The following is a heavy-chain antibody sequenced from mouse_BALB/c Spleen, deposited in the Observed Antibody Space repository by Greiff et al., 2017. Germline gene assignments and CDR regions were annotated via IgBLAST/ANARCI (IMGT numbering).Heavy chain of an antibody. Sequence: DVMLVESGGGLVQPGGSRKLSCAASGFTFSSFGMHWVRQAPEKGLEWVAYISSGSSTIYYADTVKGRFTISRDNPKNTLFLQMTSLRSEDTAMYYCARNYGSSYDWYFDVWGAGTTVTVSS. CDR2: ISSGSSTI. V-gene: IGHV5-17*02. CDR3: ARNYGSSYDWYFDV. J-gene: IGHJ1*01. CDR1: GFTFSSFG. D-gene: IGHD1-1*01.